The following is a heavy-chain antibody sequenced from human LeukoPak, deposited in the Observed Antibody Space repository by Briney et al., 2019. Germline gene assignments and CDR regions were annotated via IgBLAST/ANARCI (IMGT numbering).Heavy chain of an antibody. CDR2: IYYSGST. J-gene: IGHJ4*02. Sequence: SQTLSLICTISVGFISRVDYYCSWIRQPPGKGLEWIGYIYYSGSTYYNPSLKSRVTISADTPKNQFSLKLSSVTAADTAVYYCARVCGASCYDSLPFDYWGQGTLVTVSS. D-gene: IGHD2-15*01. CDR3: ARVCGASCYDSLPFDY. CDR1: VGFISRVDYY. V-gene: IGHV4-30-4*01.